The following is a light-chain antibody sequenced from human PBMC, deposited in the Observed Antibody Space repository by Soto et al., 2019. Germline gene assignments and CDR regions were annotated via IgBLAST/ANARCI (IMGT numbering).Light chain of an antibody. CDR1: QSVSRSY. Sequence: EIVVTHSPFTLSLSPGERSALSCRASQSVSRSYLAWYQQKPGQAPRLLIYGASSRATGIPDRFSGSGSGKELSLTIRRLEPEDFEVYYCKKYGRSTLNFGGGKKVDIK. J-gene: IGKJ4*01. CDR3: KKYGRSTLN. V-gene: IGKV3-20*01. CDR2: GAS.